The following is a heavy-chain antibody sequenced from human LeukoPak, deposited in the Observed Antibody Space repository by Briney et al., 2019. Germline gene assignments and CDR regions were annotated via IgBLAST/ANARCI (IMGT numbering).Heavy chain of an antibody. CDR2: INPDSGGT. CDR3: ATLPGGLRYLGDY. V-gene: IGHV1-2*02. Sequence: ASVKVSCKASGYTFTGYYMHWVRQAPGQGLEWMGWINPDSGGTNYAQKFQGRVTMTRDTSISTAYMELSRLRSDDTAVYYCATLPGGLRYLGDYWGQGTLVTVSS. D-gene: IGHD3-9*01. CDR1: GYTFTGYY. J-gene: IGHJ4*02.